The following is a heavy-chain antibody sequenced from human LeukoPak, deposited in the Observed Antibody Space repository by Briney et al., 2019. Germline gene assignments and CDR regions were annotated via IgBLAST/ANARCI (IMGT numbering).Heavy chain of an antibody. CDR2: ISDDGSNK. CDR3: AGGLLGCGGGSCYPTDY. J-gene: IGHJ4*02. D-gene: IGHD2-15*01. V-gene: IGHV3-30*03. CDR1: GFTFSTYG. Sequence: GRSLRLSCEAPGFTFSTYGMHWVRQAPGKGLEWVALISDDGSNKQYLDSVKGRFTISRDNPKNTLYLQMNSLRAEDTAVYFCAGGLLGCGGGSCYPTDYWGQGTLVTVSS.